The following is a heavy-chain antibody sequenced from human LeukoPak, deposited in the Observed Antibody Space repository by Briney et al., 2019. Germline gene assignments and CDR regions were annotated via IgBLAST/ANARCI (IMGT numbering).Heavy chain of an antibody. D-gene: IGHD2-8*02. CDR2: ISHDAKST. CDR1: GFTFSSYG. CDR3: ATYRQVLLPFES. J-gene: IGHJ4*02. Sequence: PGGSLRLSCATSGFTFSSYGMHWVRQVPGKGLEWVTVISHDAKSTYHVDSVKGRFTISRDNSKNTLYLQMNSLRAEDTAIYYCATYRQVLLPFESWGQGTLVTVSS. V-gene: IGHV3-33*08.